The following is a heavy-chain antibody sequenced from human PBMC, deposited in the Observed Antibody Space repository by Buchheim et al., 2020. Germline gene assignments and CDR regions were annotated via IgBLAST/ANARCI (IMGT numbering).Heavy chain of an antibody. CDR1: GFTFRTYW. D-gene: IGHD1-1*01. J-gene: IGHJ4*02. CDR2: INSDGSST. Sequence: EVQLVESGGGLVQPGESLRLSCADSGFTFRTYWMSWVRQAPGKGLVWISRINSDGSSTRYADFVKGRFTISRDNAKNTLYLQMNSLRAEDTAVYYCARTTPLDYWGQGTL. V-gene: IGHV3-74*02. CDR3: ARTTPLDY.